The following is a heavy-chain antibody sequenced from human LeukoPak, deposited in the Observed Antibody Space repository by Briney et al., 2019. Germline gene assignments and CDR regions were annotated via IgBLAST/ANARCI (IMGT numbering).Heavy chain of an antibody. V-gene: IGHV3-30*02. D-gene: IGHD3-3*01. Sequence: PGGSLRLFCAASGFTFSSYGMHWVRQAPGKGLEWVAVIRYDGSNKYYADSVKGRFTISRDNSKNKLYLHMNTLRAEDTAVYYCAKLRGQHGPGFWSGYYTDPGWFDLWGKGTLVTVSS. J-gene: IGHJ5*02. CDR2: IRYDGSNK. CDR1: GFTFSSYG. CDR3: AKLRGQHGPGFWSGYYTDPGWFDL.